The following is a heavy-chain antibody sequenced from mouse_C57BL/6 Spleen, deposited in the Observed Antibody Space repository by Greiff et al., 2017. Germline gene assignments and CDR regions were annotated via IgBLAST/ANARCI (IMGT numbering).Heavy chain of an antibody. CDR3: ARRDYGSSSYYYAMDY. J-gene: IGHJ4*01. CDR2: INPSNGGT. V-gene: IGHV1-53*01. D-gene: IGHD1-1*01. Sequence: QVQLQQPGTELVKPGASVKLSCKASGYTFTSYWMHWVKQRPGQGLEWIGNINPSNGGTNYNEKFKSKATLTVDKSSRTAYMQLSSLTSEDSAVYYCARRDYGSSSYYYAMDYWGQGTSVTVSS. CDR1: GYTFTSYW.